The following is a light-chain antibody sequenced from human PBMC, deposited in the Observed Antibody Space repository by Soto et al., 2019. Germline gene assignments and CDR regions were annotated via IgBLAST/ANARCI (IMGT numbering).Light chain of an antibody. CDR3: QQYNSWPPLT. V-gene: IGKV3-15*01. J-gene: IGKJ1*01. CDR2: GAS. Sequence: IVMTQSPDTLSVSPGDRATLSCRASQTVSTNLAWYQQKPGQAPRLLIYGASTRATGVPDRFSGSGSRTEFTLTISSLQSEDFAVYYCQQYNSWPPLTFGQGTKVEIK. CDR1: QTVSTN.